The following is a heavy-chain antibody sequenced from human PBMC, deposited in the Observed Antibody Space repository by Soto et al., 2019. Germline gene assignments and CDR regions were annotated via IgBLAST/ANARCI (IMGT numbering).Heavy chain of an antibody. Sequence: ASVKVSCKASGGTFSSYTISWVRQAPGQGLEWMGRIIPILGIANYAQKFQGRVTITADKSTSTAYMELSSLRSEDTAVYYCARDLLVDCSSTSCYHSGAVDYWGQGTLVTLSS. J-gene: IGHJ4*02. CDR3: ARDLLVDCSSTSCYHSGAVDY. V-gene: IGHV1-69*04. CDR1: GGTFSSYT. CDR2: IIPILGIA. D-gene: IGHD2-2*01.